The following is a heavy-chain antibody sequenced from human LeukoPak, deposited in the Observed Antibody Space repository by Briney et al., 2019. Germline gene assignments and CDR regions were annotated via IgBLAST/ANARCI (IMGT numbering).Heavy chain of an antibody. D-gene: IGHD3-22*01. CDR1: GFTFSSYA. Sequence: GGSLRLSCAASGFTFSSYAMSWVRQAPGKGLEWVSVIYSGGSTYYADSVKGRFTISRDNSKNTLYLQMNSLRAEDTAVYYCARGPYYYDSSGYYDAFDIWGQGTMVTVSS. CDR3: ARGPYYYDSSGYYDAFDI. CDR2: IYSGGST. J-gene: IGHJ3*02. V-gene: IGHV3-66*01.